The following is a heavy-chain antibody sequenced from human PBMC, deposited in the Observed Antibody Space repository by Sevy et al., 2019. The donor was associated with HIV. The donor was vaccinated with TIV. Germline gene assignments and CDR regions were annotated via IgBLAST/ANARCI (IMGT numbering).Heavy chain of an antibody. J-gene: IGHJ5*02. CDR2: ISAYNGNT. D-gene: IGHD5-12*01. CDR1: GYTFNTYG. V-gene: IGHV1-18*01. Sequence: ASVKVSCKVSGYTFNTYGVTWVRQSPGQGLEWIGWISAYNGNTNYAQTLQGRVTMTTDTSTSTVYMELRSLRSDDTAVYYCAIEMATNLNWFDPWGQGTLVTVSS. CDR3: AIEMATNLNWFDP.